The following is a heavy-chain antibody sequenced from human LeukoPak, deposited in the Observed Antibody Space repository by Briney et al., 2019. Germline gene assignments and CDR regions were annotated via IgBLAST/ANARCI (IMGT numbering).Heavy chain of an antibody. Sequence: GGSLRLSCAASGLTVSRNYMSWVRQAPGKGLEWVSVIYSGGNTYYADSVKGRFTISRDNSKNTLYLQMNSLRAEDTAVYYCARVSGDYTYYFDYWGQGTLVTVFS. D-gene: IGHD4-17*01. J-gene: IGHJ4*02. CDR3: ARVSGDYTYYFDY. V-gene: IGHV3-66*01. CDR2: IYSGGNT. CDR1: GLTVSRNY.